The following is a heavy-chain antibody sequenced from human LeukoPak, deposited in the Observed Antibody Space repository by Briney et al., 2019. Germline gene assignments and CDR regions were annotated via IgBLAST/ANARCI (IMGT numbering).Heavy chain of an antibody. CDR2: IIPIFGTA. V-gene: IGHV1-69*13. CDR3: ARSSGWYDPFDY. CDR1: GYTFTCYY. J-gene: IGHJ4*02. Sequence: SVKLSCKASGYTFTCYYLHWVRQAPGQGLEWMGGIIPIFGTANYAQKFQGRVTITADESTTTAYMELSSLRSEDTAVYYCARSSGWYDPFDYWGQGTLVTVSS. D-gene: IGHD6-19*01.